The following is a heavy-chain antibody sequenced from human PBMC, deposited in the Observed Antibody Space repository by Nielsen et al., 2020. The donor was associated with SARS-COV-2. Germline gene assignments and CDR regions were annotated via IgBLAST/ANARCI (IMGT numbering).Heavy chain of an antibody. Sequence: GESLKISCAASGFTFSTFPMHWVRQAPGKGLEWVAEISHDGSDKYYADSVKGRFTFSRDNSRNTLYLQMNSLRAEDTAVYYCARGDYYGSGSYSYYYGMDVWGQGTTVTVSS. D-gene: IGHD3-10*01. CDR3: ARGDYYGSGSYSYYYGMDV. V-gene: IGHV3-30*04. CDR2: ISHDGSDK. CDR1: GFTFSTFP. J-gene: IGHJ6*02.